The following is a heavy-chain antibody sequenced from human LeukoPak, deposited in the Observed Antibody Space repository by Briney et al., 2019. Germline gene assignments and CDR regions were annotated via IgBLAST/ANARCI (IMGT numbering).Heavy chain of an antibody. CDR2: ISAYNGNT. CDR3: AKDRTLRVGATSGALDY. Sequence: ASVTVSCKASGYTFTSYGISWVRQAPGQGLEWMGWISAYNGNTHYAQKLQGRVTMTTDTSTSTVYMELRSLRSDDTAVYYCAKDRTLRVGATSGALDYWGQGTPVTVSS. V-gene: IGHV1-18*01. CDR1: GYTFTSYG. D-gene: IGHD1-26*01. J-gene: IGHJ4*02.